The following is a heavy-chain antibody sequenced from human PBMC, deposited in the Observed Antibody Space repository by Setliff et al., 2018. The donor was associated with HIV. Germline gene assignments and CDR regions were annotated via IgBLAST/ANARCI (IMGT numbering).Heavy chain of an antibody. CDR3: ARDIGGYSSL. D-gene: IGHD6-19*01. J-gene: IGHJ4*02. CDR1: GFTFSSYE. V-gene: IGHV3-48*03. Sequence: HPGGSLRLSCAASGFTFSSYEMNWVRQAPGKGLEWVSYISSSGSITNYADSVKGRFTISRDNAKNMLYLQMNGLRAEDTAVYYCARDIGGYSSLWGQGTLVTVSS. CDR2: ISSSGSIT.